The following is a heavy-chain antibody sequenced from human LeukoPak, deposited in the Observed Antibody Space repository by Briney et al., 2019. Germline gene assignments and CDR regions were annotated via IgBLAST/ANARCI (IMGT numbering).Heavy chain of an antibody. Sequence: GESLKISFKGSGYRITNSWIGWVRPMPGKGLEWVGSIYLGDSDTRYSPSFQGQVTISVDKSISTAYLQWSSLKASDTAIYYRARLGQYTSSWYKYDYFDYWGQGTQVTVSS. V-gene: IGHV5-51*01. CDR3: ARLGQYTSSWYKYDYFDY. CDR1: GYRITNSW. CDR2: IYLGDSDT. J-gene: IGHJ4*02. D-gene: IGHD6-13*01.